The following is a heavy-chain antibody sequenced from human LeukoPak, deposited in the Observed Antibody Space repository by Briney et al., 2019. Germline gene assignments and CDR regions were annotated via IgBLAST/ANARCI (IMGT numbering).Heavy chain of an antibody. D-gene: IGHD6-19*01. J-gene: IGHJ4*02. CDR2: IYTSETT. CDR1: GASINIYY. V-gene: IGHV4-4*09. Sequence: MPSETLSLTCTVSGASINIYYWSWIRQPPGKGLEWIAYIYTSETTKYNPSLRSRVSISIDTSKNQFSLRLSSMTAADTAVYYCARHRSPSSLSYFDIWGQGTLVIVSS. CDR3: ARHRSPSSLSYFDI.